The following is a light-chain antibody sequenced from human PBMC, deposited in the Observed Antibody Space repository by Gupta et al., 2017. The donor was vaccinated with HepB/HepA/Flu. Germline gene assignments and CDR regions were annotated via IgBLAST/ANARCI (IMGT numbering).Light chain of an antibody. CDR2: DVS. Sequence: EIVLTQSPAALSLSPGERATLSCRASQNIRSSLAWYQHKSGRAPRLLIYDVSNRATGIPVRFGCRWFGTDFTLTISSLEPEDVAVYYCQQRSNWPRTFGQGTKVEI. V-gene: IGKV3-11*01. CDR3: QQRSNWPRT. J-gene: IGKJ1*01. CDR1: QNIRSS.